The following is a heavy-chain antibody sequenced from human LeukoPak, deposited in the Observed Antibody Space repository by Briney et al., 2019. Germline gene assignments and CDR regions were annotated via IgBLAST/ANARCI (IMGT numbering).Heavy chain of an antibody. CDR2: ISGSGGST. CDR3: AKSSAYYYDSSGYYYFDY. V-gene: IGHV3-23*01. D-gene: IGHD3-22*01. Sequence: PGGSLRLSCAASGFIFSSYAMSWVRQAPGKGLEWVSAISGSGGSTYYADSVKGRFTISRDNSKNTLYLQMNSLRAEDTAVYYCAKSSAYYYDSSGYYYFDYWGQGTLVTVSS. J-gene: IGHJ4*02. CDR1: GFIFSSYA.